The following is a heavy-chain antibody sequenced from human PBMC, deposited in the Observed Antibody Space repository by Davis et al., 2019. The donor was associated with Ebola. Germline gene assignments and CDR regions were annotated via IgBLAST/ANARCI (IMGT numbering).Heavy chain of an antibody. Sequence: GESLKISCAASGFTFSSFPMSWVRQAPGKGLEWVSGISGSGGSTYYADSVKGRFTISRDNSKNTLYLQMNSLRVEDTAVYYCASSYGMDVWGKGTTVTVSS. CDR1: GFTFSSFP. CDR2: ISGSGGST. D-gene: IGHD2-15*01. CDR3: ASSYGMDV. J-gene: IGHJ6*04. V-gene: IGHV3-23*01.